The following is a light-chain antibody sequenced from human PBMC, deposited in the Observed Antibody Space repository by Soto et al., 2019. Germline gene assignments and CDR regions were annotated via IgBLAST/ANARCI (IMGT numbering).Light chain of an antibody. CDR1: NIGSKS. CDR3: QVWDSSSDLVV. J-gene: IGLJ2*01. CDR2: YDS. Sequence: SYELTQPPSVSVAPGKTARITCGGNNIGSKSVHWYQQKPGQAPVLVIYYDSDRPSGIPERFSGSHSGNTATLTISRVEAGDEADYYCQVWDSSSDLVVFGGGTQLTVL. V-gene: IGLV3-21*04.